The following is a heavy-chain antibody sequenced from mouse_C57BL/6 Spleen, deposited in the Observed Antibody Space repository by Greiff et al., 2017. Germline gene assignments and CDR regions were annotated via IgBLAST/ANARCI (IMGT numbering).Heavy chain of an antibody. D-gene: IGHD1-1*01. CDR3: TRDSYYYGSSPWFAY. J-gene: IGHJ3*01. CDR1: GFTFSSYA. CDR2: ISSGGDYI. Sequence: EVQLVESGEGLVKPGGSLKLSCAASGFTFSSYAMSWVRQTPEKRLEWVAYISSGGDYIYYADTVKGRFTISRDNARNTLYLQMRSLKSEDTAMYYCTRDSYYYGSSPWFAYWGQGTLVTVSA. V-gene: IGHV5-9-1*02.